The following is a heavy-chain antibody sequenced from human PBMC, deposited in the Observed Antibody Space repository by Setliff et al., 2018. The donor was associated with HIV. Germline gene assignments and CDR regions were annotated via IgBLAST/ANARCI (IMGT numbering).Heavy chain of an antibody. CDR2: IISILEIT. D-gene: IGHD3-10*01. CDR1: GGTSSTHA. CDR3: AGPRGDEAFDI. J-gene: IGHJ3*02. V-gene: IGHV1-69*10. Sequence: VASVKVSCKASGGTSSTHAMNWVRQAPGQGLEWMGQIISILEITDYAQKFQGRLTITADEPTNTIYMELSGLRSEDTAVYYCAGPRGDEAFDIWGQGTMVTVSS.